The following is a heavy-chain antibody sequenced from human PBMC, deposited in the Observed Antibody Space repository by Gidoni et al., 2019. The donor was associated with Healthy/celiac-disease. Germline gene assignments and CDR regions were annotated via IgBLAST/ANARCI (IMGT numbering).Heavy chain of an antibody. J-gene: IGHJ3*02. CDR3: AKDRIVVVVAAEVDAFDI. CDR2: ISGSGGST. V-gene: IGHV3-23*01. CDR1: GFTFSSYA. Sequence: EVQLLESGGGLVQPGGSLRLSCAASGFTFSSYAMSWVRQAPGKGLEWFSAISGSGGSTYYADSVKGRFTISRDNSKNTLYLQMNSLRAEDTVVYYCAKDRIVVVVAAEVDAFDIWGQGTMVTVSS. D-gene: IGHD2-15*01.